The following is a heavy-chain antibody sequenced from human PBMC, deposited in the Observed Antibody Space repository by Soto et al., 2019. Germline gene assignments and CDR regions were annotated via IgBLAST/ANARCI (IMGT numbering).Heavy chain of an antibody. CDR2: INPNSGGT. CDR1: GYTFTGYY. V-gene: IGHV1-2*04. D-gene: IGHD2-15*01. J-gene: IGHJ6*02. Sequence: GASVKVSCKASGYTFTGYYMHWVRQAPGQGLEWMGWINPNSGGTNYAQKFQGWVTMTRDTSISTAYMELSRLRSDDTAVYYCARDREPGGYCSGGICYSRTYYYYGMHVWGQATTVTVSS. CDR3: ARDREPGGYCSGGICYSRTYYYYGMHV.